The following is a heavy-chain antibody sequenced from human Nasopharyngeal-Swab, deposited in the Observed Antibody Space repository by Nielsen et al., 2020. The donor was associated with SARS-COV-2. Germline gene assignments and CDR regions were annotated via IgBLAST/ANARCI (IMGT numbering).Heavy chain of an antibody. J-gene: IGHJ4*02. V-gene: IGHV3-23*01. D-gene: IGHD3-10*01. CDR3: AKEWAMVTMVRGATEDY. Sequence: GGSLRLSCVASGFTFSSYAMSWVRQAPGKGLEWVSAISGSGGSTYYADSVKGRFTISRDNSKNTLYLQMNSLRAEDTAVYYCAKEWAMVTMVRGATEDYWGQGTLVTVSS. CDR2: ISGSGGST. CDR1: GFTFSSYA.